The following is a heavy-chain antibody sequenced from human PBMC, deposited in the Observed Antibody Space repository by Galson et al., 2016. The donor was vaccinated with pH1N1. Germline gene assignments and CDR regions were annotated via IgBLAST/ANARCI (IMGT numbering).Heavy chain of an antibody. J-gene: IGHJ3*01. Sequence: SLRLSCAASGFTFSDYWMSWVRQAPGKGLEWVANIKQDGSQKYFVDSVKGRFPISRDNAKNSLFLQMNSLRAEDTALYYCVRKVGDFWGQGTMVTVAS. D-gene: IGHD1-26*01. V-gene: IGHV3-7*01. CDR3: VRKVGDF. CDR2: IKQDGSQK. CDR1: GFTFSDYW.